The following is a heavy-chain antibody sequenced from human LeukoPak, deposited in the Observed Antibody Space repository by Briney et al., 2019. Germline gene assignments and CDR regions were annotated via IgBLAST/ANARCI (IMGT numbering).Heavy chain of an antibody. D-gene: IGHD5-12*01. J-gene: IGHJ4*02. V-gene: IGHV3-30*01. CDR3: ARGDIVATIPPDY. Sequence: GGSLRLSCAASGFTFSSYAMHWVRQAPGKGLEWVAVISDDGSNKYYADSVKGRFTISRDNSKNTLYLQMNSLRAEDTAVYYCARGDIVATIPPDYWGQGTLVTVSS. CDR2: ISDDGSNK. CDR1: GFTFSSYA.